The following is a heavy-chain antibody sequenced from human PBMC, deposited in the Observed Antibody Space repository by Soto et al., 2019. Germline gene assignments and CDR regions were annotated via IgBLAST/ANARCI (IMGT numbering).Heavy chain of an antibody. CDR3: ASKHGHGYYYGMDV. Sequence: EVQLVESGGGLVQPGGSLKLSCAASGFTFSGSAMHWVRQASGKGLEWVGRIRNKPNNYGTAYAASVKGRCNISRDDSKNTAYLQMNRLKTEDTAVYYCASKHGHGYYYGMDVWGQGTTVTVSS. CDR2: IRNKPNNYGT. J-gene: IGHJ6*02. V-gene: IGHV3-73*01. CDR1: GFTFSGSA.